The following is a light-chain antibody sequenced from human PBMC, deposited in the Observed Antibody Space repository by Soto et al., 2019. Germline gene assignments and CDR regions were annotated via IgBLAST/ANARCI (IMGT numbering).Light chain of an antibody. Sequence: DIQMTQSPSTLSASVGDRVTITCRASQSIGSWLAWYQQKPGKAPKLLIYAASSLQSGVPSRFSGSGSGTDFTLTISSLQRDDFAIYYCQQYNPYSRTFGQGTKVDI. CDR2: AAS. V-gene: IGKV1-5*01. CDR3: QQYNPYSRT. J-gene: IGKJ1*01. CDR1: QSIGSW.